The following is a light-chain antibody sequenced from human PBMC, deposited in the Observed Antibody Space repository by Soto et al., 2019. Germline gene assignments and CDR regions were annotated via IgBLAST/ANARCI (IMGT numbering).Light chain of an antibody. CDR2: DNN. CDR3: GTWDSSLSAAV. V-gene: IGLV1-51*01. Sequence: QSVLTQPPSVSAAPGQKVTISCSGSSSNIGNNYVSWYQQLPGTAPKLLIYDNNKRPSGIPDRFSGSKSGTSATLGITGLQTGDEADYYCGTWDSSLSAAVFGGGTKQTVL. J-gene: IGLJ2*01. CDR1: SSNIGNNY.